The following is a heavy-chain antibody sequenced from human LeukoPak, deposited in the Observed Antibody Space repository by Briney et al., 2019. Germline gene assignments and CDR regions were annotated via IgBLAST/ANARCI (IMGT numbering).Heavy chain of an antibody. CDR3: ARGGGDGYNYWEVRAFDI. Sequence: GGSLRLSXAASGFTFDDYGMSWVRQAPGKGVEWVSGINWNGGSTGYADSVKGRFTISRDNAKNSLYLQMNSLRAEDTALYYCARGGGDGYNYWEVRAFDIWGQGTMVTVSS. CDR1: GFTFDDYG. CDR2: INWNGGST. J-gene: IGHJ3*02. V-gene: IGHV3-20*04. D-gene: IGHD5-24*01.